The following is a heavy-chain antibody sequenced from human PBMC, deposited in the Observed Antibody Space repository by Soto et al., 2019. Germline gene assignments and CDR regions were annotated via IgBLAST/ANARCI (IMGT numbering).Heavy chain of an antibody. V-gene: IGHV4-34*01. CDR3: ASLTYGSGSYDYYHYGMDV. CDR1: GGSFSGYY. D-gene: IGHD3-10*01. J-gene: IGHJ6*02. Sequence: SETLSLTCAVYGGSFSGYYWSWIRQPPGKGLEWIGEINHSGSTNYNPSLKSRVTISVDTSKNQFSLKLSSVTAADTAVYYCASLTYGSGSYDYYHYGMDVWGQGTTVTVSS. CDR2: INHSGST.